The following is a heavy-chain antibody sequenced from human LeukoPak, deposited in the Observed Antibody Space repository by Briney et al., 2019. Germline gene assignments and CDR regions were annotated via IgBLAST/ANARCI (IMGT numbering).Heavy chain of an antibody. J-gene: IGHJ4*02. Sequence: PSETLSLTCSVSGYSISSGYHWGWIRQPPGKGLAWIGGIYRSGSTYYSPSLKSRVTIPVDTSKNQFSLKQSSVTAADTAVYYCARIDWICDYWGQGTLVTVSS. CDR3: ARIDWICDY. CDR2: IYRSGST. V-gene: IGHV4-38-2*02. D-gene: IGHD3-9*01. CDR1: GYSISSGYH.